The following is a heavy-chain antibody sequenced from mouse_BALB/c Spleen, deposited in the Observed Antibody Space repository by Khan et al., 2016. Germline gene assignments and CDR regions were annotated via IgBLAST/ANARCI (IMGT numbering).Heavy chain of an antibody. CDR1: GFNIKDTY. Sequence: VQLQQSGAELVRPGASVKLSCTASGFNIKDTYIYWVKQRPEQGLEWIGRIDPANGNIKYDPKFQGKAAITADTSSNAAYLQLSGLTSEDTAVYYCASSGGYDLYYFDYWGQGTTLTVSS. D-gene: IGHD2-2*01. V-gene: IGHV14-3*02. CDR3: ASSGGYDLYYFDY. CDR2: IDPANGNI. J-gene: IGHJ2*01.